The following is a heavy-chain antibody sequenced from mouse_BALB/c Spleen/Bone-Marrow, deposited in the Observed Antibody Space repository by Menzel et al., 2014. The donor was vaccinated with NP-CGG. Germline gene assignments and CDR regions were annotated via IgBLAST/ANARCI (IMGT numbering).Heavy chain of an antibody. D-gene: IGHD2-1*01. V-gene: IGHV1-54*01. Sequence: QVQLQQSGAELVRPGTSVKVSCKASGYAFTNYLIEWVKQRPGQGLEWIGMINPGSGGTNYNEKFKSKATLTADKSSSTAYMQLSSLTSDDSAVYFSARSGGNWNFDVWGAGTTVTVSS. CDR1: GYAFTNYL. CDR2: INPGSGGT. CDR3: ARSGGNWNFDV. J-gene: IGHJ1*01.